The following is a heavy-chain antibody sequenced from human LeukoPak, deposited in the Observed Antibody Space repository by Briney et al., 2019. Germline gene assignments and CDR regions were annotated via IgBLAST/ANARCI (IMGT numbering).Heavy chain of an antibody. D-gene: IGHD6-13*01. Sequence: PSETLSLTCTVSGGSISSYYWSWIRQPPGKGLEWIGYIYYTGYTNYNPSLKSRVTISVGTSKKQFSLKLNSVTAADTAVYYCARALYSSSWYRDAFDIWGQGTMVTVSS. CDR3: ARALYSSSWYRDAFDI. J-gene: IGHJ3*02. V-gene: IGHV4-59*01. CDR2: IYYTGYT. CDR1: GGSISSYY.